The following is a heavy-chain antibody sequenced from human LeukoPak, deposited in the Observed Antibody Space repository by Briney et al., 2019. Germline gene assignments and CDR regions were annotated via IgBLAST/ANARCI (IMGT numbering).Heavy chain of an antibody. CDR3: ARQLGIARYFDL. Sequence: SETLSLTCTVSGGSISTYYWSWIRQPPGKGLEWIGYIYYSGSTNYNPSLKSRVTISVDTSKNQFSLKLSSVTAADTAVYYCARQLGIARYFDLWGRGTLVTVSS. CDR2: IYYSGST. J-gene: IGHJ2*01. CDR1: GGSISTYY. D-gene: IGHD7-27*01. V-gene: IGHV4-59*01.